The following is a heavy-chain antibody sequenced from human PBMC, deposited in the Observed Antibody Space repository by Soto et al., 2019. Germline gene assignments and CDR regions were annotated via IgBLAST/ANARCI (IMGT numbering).Heavy chain of an antibody. V-gene: IGHV3-23*01. CDR2: ISGSGYAT. CDR1: GLSFSGHA. Sequence: GGSLRLSCAASGLSFSGHAMSWVRQAPGKGLQWVASISGSGYATYYADSVKGRFTISRDNSENRLFLQMNSLRAEDTAVYYCAKDRVTVYGVVITFEDWGQGTLVTVSS. J-gene: IGHJ4*02. D-gene: IGHD3-3*01. CDR3: AKDRVTVYGVVITFED.